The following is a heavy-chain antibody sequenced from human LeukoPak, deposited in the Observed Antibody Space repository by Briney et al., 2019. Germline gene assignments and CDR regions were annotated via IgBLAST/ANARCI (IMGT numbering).Heavy chain of an antibody. CDR3: ATPLDYYDSSGYHQGGD. Sequence: GGSLRLSCAASGFTFGAYTMNWVRQAPGKGLEWVTCIFSRSESILYADSVKGRFTISRDNAKNSLYLQMNSLRAEDTAVYYCATPLDYYDSSGYHQGGDWGQGTLVTVSS. V-gene: IGHV3-21*04. CDR1: GFTFGAYT. J-gene: IGHJ4*02. CDR2: IFSRSESI. D-gene: IGHD3-22*01.